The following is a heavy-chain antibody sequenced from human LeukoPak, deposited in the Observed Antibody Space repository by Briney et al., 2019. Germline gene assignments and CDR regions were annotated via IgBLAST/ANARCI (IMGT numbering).Heavy chain of an antibody. V-gene: IGHV4-34*01. CDR3: ARVDPVHDDAFDI. CDR1: GESFSGYY. J-gene: IGHJ3*02. Sequence: SETLSLTCAVYGESFSGYYWSWIRQPPGKGLEWIGEINHSGSTNYNPSLKSRVTISVDTSKNQFSLKLSSVTAADTAVYYCARVDPVHDDAFDIWGQGTMVTVSS. D-gene: IGHD1-14*01. CDR2: INHSGST.